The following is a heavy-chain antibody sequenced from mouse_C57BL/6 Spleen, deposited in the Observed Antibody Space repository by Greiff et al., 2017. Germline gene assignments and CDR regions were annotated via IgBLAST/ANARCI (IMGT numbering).Heavy chain of an antibody. Sequence: EVQLQQSGPELVKPGASVKISCKASGYSFTDYNMNWVKQSNGKSLEWIGVINPNYGTTSYNQKFKGKATLTVDQSSSTAYMQLNSLTSEDSAVYYCARGDYYDYDLAWFAYWGQGTLVTVSA. CDR2: INPNYGTT. V-gene: IGHV1-39*01. J-gene: IGHJ3*01. D-gene: IGHD2-4*01. CDR1: GYSFTDYN. CDR3: ARGDYYDYDLAWFAY.